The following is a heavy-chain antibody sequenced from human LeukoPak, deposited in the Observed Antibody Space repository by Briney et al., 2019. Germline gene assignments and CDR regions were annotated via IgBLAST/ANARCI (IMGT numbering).Heavy chain of an antibody. V-gene: IGHV1-69*04. CDR2: IIPILGIA. D-gene: IGHD5-24*01. J-gene: IGHJ4*02. Sequence: ASVKVSCKASGGTFSSYAISWVRQAPGQGLEWMGRIIPILGIANYAQKFQGRVTITADKSTSTAYMELSSLRSEDTAVYYCADTRDSYNYSYWGQGTLVTVSS. CDR1: GGTFSSYA. CDR3: ADTRDSYNYSY.